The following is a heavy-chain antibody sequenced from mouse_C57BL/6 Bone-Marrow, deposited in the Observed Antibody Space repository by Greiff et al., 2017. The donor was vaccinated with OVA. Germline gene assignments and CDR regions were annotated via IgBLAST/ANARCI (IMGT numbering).Heavy chain of an antibody. Sequence: EVKLMESGGGLVQPGGSMKLSCVASGFTFSNYWMNWVRQSPEKGLEWVAQIRLKSDNYATHYAASVKGRFTISIDDSKSSVYLQMNNLRAEDTGIYYCTGSNYERFAYWGQGTLVTVSA. CDR1: GFTFSNYW. J-gene: IGHJ3*01. D-gene: IGHD2-1*01. CDR2: IRLKSDNYAT. CDR3: TGSNYERFAY. V-gene: IGHV6-3*01.